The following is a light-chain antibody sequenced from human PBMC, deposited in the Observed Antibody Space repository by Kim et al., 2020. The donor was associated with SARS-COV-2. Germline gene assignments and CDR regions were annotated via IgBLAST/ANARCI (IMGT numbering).Light chain of an antibody. CDR1: QSVSSY. V-gene: IGKV3-11*01. CDR2: DAF. CDR3: QHRRNWPLT. J-gene: IGKJ4*01. Sequence: LSPGERATLSCRASQSVSSYLAWYQQKPGQAPRLLIYDAFNRATGIPARFSGSGSGTDFTLTISSLEPEDFAVYYCQHRRNWPLTFGGGTKVDIK.